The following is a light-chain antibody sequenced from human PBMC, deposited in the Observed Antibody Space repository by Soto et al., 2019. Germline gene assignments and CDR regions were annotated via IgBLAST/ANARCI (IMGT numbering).Light chain of an antibody. CDR2: ANS. Sequence: QSVLTQPPSVSGAPGQRVTISCTGSSSNIGAGYDVYWYQQLPGTAPKLLIYANSNRPSGVPDRVSGSKSGTSASLAITGLQAEDEADYYCQSYDSGLSEVVFGGGTKLTVL. CDR3: QSYDSGLSEVV. CDR1: SSNIGAGYD. J-gene: IGLJ2*01. V-gene: IGLV1-40*01.